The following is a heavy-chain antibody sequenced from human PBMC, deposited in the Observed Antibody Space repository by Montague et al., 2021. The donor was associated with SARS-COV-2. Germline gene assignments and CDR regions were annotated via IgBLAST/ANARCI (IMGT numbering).Heavy chain of an antibody. D-gene: IGHD3-9*01. V-gene: IGHV2-70*11. CDR1: GFSLSTSGMC. J-gene: IGHJ6*02. Sequence: PALVKPTQTLTLTCTFSGFSLSTSGMCVSWIRQPPGKALEWLARIDWDDDKYYSTSLKTRLTISKDTSKNQVVLTMTNMDPVDTATYYCARRTYDILTGYYYGIDVWGQGTTVTVSS. CDR3: ARRTYDILTGYYYGIDV. CDR2: IDWDDDK.